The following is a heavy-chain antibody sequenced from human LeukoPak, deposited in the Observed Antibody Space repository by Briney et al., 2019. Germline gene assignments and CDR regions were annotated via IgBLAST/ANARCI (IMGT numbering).Heavy chain of an antibody. CDR1: GFTFSGYY. V-gene: IGHV3-11*04. CDR2: ISSSGSTI. CDR3: ARDVIDCSSTSCYLDWFDP. D-gene: IGHD2-2*01. Sequence: PGGSLRLSCAASGFTFSGYYMSWIRQAPGKGLEWVSYISSSGSTIYYADSVKGRFTISRDNAKNSLYLQMNSLRAEDTAVYYCARDVIDCSSTSCYLDWFDPWGQGTLVTVSS. J-gene: IGHJ5*02.